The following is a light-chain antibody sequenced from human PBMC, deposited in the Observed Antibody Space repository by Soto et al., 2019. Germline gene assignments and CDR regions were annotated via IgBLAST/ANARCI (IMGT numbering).Light chain of an antibody. CDR1: QSISSW. Sequence: DIQMTQSPSTLSASVGDRVTITCRASQSISSWLAWYQQKPGKAPKLLIYKASSLESGVPSRFSGSGSGTEFTLTSSSLQPDDFATYYCQQYYSSSPYTFGHGTKLEIK. CDR2: KAS. J-gene: IGKJ2*01. V-gene: IGKV1-5*03. CDR3: QQYYSSSPYT.